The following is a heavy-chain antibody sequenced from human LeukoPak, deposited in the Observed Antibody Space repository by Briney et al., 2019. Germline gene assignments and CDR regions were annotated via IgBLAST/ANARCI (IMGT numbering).Heavy chain of an antibody. Sequence: GGSLRLSCAASGFNFRGQAMSWVRQGPGKGLEWVAGISGSGGSTYYADSVKGRFTISRDNSKNTLYLQMNSLRAEDTAVYYCAKDRLPVAGHFDYWGQGTLVTVSS. J-gene: IGHJ4*02. CDR1: GFNFRGQA. D-gene: IGHD6-19*01. CDR3: AKDRLPVAGHFDY. V-gene: IGHV3-23*01. CDR2: ISGSGGST.